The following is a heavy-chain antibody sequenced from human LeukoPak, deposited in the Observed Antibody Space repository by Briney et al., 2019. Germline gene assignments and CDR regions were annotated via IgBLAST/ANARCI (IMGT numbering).Heavy chain of an antibody. J-gene: IGHJ4*02. Sequence: SETLSLTCAVSGGSISSSNWWSWVRQPPGRGLEWIGEIYHSGSTNYNPSLKSRVTISVDKSKNQFSLKLSSVTAADTAVYYCARDPGRWLVRGRYFDYWGQGTLVTVSS. V-gene: IGHV4-4*02. CDR3: ARDPGRWLVRGRYFDY. D-gene: IGHD6-19*01. CDR2: IYHSGST. CDR1: GGSISSSNW.